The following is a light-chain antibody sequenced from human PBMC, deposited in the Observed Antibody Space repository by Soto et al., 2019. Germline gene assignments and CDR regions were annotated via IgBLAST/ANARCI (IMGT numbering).Light chain of an antibody. CDR1: SEHSNYA. CDR3: QTWATGPWV. CDR2: LYDDGRH. V-gene: IGLV4-69*01. J-gene: IGLJ3*02. Sequence: QSVLTQSPSASASLGASVKLTCTLSSEHSNYAIAWHQQQPEKGPRYLMKLYDDGRHTKGGGIPDRFSGSSSGAERYLTISSLQSEDEAVYYCQTWATGPWVFGGGTQLTVL.